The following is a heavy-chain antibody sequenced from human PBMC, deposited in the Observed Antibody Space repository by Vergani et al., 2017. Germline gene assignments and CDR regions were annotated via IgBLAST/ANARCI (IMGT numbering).Heavy chain of an antibody. CDR2: IYYSGST. Sequence: QLQLQEPGPALVKPSETLSLTCTVSGGSISSSSYNWGWIRQPPGKGLEWIGGIYYSGSTNYNPSLKSRVTISGDTSKNQFSLKLSSVTASDTAVSYCARVTGFLEWLLYYYYYYXMDVWGKGTTVTVSS. D-gene: IGHD3-3*01. V-gene: IGHV4-39*07. J-gene: IGHJ6*03. CDR1: GGSISSSSYN. CDR3: ARVTGFLEWLLYYYYYYXMDV.